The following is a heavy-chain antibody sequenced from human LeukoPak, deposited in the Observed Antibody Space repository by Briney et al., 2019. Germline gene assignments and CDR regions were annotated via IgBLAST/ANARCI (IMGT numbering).Heavy chain of an antibody. V-gene: IGHV1-2*06. CDR3: ARDGTSYYYDSSVYSHYYSYYMDV. D-gene: IGHD3-22*01. CDR1: GYTFTGYF. J-gene: IGHJ6*03. CDR2: INTDNDGT. Sequence: ASVKVSXKASGYTFTGYFIHWVRQAPGQGLEWVGRINTDNDGTNYAQKFQGRVTMTRDTSVTTAYMELSGLRSDDTAVYFCARDGTSYYYDSSVYSHYYSYYMDVWGKGTTITVSS.